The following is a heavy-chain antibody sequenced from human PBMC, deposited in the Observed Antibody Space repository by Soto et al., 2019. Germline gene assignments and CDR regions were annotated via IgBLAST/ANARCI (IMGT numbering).Heavy chain of an antibody. CDR2: ISYDGSNK. J-gene: IGHJ6*02. CDR1: GFTFSSYA. Sequence: QVQLVESGGGVVQPGRSLRLSCAASGFTFSSYAMHWVRQAPGKGLEWVAVISYDGSNKYYADSVKGRFTISRDNSKNTLYLLMNSLSAEDTAVYYCARDGGHIVVVPAASPHYYYYGMDVWGQGTTVTVSS. V-gene: IGHV3-30-3*01. CDR3: ARDGGHIVVVPAASPHYYYYGMDV. D-gene: IGHD2-2*01.